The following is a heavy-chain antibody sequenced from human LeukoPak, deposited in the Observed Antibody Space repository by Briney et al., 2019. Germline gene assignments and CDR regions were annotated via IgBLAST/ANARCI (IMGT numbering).Heavy chain of an antibody. CDR1: GFAFSSYG. J-gene: IGHJ3*02. CDR2: ITSGGSGI. CDR3: AREKDYTRDAFDI. D-gene: IGHD4-11*01. V-gene: IGHV3-48*04. Sequence: GGSLRLSCAASGFAFSSYGMSWVRQAPGKGLEWISSITSGGSGIKYADSMKGRVTISRDNAMNSLYLQMNGLRVEDTAVYYCAREKDYTRDAFDIWGQGTVVTVSS.